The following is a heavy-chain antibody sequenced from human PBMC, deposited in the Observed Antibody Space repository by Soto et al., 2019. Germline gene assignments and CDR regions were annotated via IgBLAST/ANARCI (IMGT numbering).Heavy chain of an antibody. CDR1: GYTFTSYG. Sequence: GXSVKVSCKASGYTFTSYGISWVRQAPGQGLEWMGWISAYNGNTNYAQKLQGRVTMTTDTSTSTAYMELRSLRSDDTAVYYCAVRYYYDSSGARPEGRYYYYGMDVWGQGTTVTVSS. CDR2: ISAYNGNT. CDR3: AVRYYYDSSGARPEGRYYYYGMDV. V-gene: IGHV1-18*04. J-gene: IGHJ6*02. D-gene: IGHD3-22*01.